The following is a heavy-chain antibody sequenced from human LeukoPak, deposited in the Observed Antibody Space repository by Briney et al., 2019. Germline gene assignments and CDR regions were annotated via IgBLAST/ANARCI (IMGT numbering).Heavy chain of an antibody. Sequence: PGGSLRLSCAASGFTFSSYWMHWVRQAPGKGLVWVSRINSDGSSTSYADSVKGRFTISRDNSKNTLYLQMNSLRAEDTAVYYCARDSAAGPPGYWGQGTLVTVSS. CDR1: GFTFSSYW. D-gene: IGHD3-10*01. CDR2: INSDGSST. CDR3: ARDSAAGPPGY. V-gene: IGHV3-74*01. J-gene: IGHJ4*02.